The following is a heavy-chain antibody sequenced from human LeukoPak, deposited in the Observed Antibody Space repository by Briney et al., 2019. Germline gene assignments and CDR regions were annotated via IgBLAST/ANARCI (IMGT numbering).Heavy chain of an antibody. D-gene: IGHD3-3*01. Sequence: SETLSLTCAVYGGSFSGYYWSWIRQPPGKGLEWIGEINHSGSTNYNPSLKSRVTISVDTSKNQFSLKLSSVTAADTAVYYCASRNCDFWSGYYSGMDVWGKGTTVTVSS. V-gene: IGHV4-34*01. J-gene: IGHJ6*04. CDR3: ASRNCDFWSGYYSGMDV. CDR2: INHSGST. CDR1: GGSFSGYY.